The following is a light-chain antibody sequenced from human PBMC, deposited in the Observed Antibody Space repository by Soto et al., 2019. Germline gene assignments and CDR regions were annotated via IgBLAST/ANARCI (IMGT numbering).Light chain of an antibody. V-gene: IGKV3-15*01. CDR3: QQYHNWPA. CDR1: QSVFSS. Sequence: IVMTQSPATLSVCPGERATLSCRASQSVFSSLAWYQQKPGQAPRLLIYGAATRATGIPARFSGSGSGTEFTLTISSLQSEDFAVYYCQQYHNWPAFGQGTKVDI. J-gene: IGKJ1*01. CDR2: GAA.